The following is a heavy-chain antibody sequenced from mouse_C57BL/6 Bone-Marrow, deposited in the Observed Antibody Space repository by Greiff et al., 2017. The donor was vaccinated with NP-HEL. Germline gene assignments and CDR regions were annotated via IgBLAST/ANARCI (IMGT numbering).Heavy chain of an antibody. Sequence: VQGVESGAELVRPGASVTLSCKASGYTFTDYEMHWVKQTPVHGLEWIGAIDPETGGTAYNQKFKGKAILTADKSSSTAYMELRSLTSEDSAVYYCTRSPYDYDAWFAYWGQGTLVTVSA. CDR1: GYTFTDYE. CDR3: TRSPYDYDAWFAY. CDR2: IDPETGGT. V-gene: IGHV1-15*01. J-gene: IGHJ3*01. D-gene: IGHD2-4*01.